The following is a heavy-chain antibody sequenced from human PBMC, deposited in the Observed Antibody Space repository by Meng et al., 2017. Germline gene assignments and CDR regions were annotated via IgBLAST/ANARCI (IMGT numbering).Heavy chain of an antibody. CDR1: GDPVTDGSQH. Sequence: QTSGPGTMRPAGPLTLTCMDSGDPVTDGSQHGRWSRQPPGKGLEWIGYIDYGGSTSYNPSLRSGVTISVDTSNNQFSLKLSFGTAADTAVFYCARTRGDYYFDYWGQGTLVTVSS. CDR2: IDYGGST. V-gene: IGHV4-61*01. CDR3: ARTRGDYYFDY. D-gene: IGHD3-16*01. J-gene: IGHJ4*02.